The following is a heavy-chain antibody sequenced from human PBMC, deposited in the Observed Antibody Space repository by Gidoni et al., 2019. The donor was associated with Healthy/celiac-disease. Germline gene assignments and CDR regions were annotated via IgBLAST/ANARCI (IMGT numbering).Heavy chain of an antibody. Sequence: LTCTVSGGSISSYYWSWIRQPPGKGLEWIGYIYYSGSTNYNPSLKSRVTISVDTSKNQFSLKLSSVTAADTAVYYCARGDEGRWGATIAFDIWGQGTMVTVSS. D-gene: IGHD1-26*01. CDR2: IYYSGST. CDR1: GGSISSYY. J-gene: IGHJ3*02. V-gene: IGHV4-59*01. CDR3: ARGDEGRWGATIAFDI.